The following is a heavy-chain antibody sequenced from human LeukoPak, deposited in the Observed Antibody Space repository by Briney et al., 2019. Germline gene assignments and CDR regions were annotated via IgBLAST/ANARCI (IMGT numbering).Heavy chain of an antibody. D-gene: IGHD6-13*01. V-gene: IGHV3-30*18. J-gene: IGHJ4*02. Sequence: PGGSLRLSCAASGFTFSSYGMHWVRQAPGKGLEWVAVISYDGSNKYYADSVKGRFTISRDNSKNTLYLQMNSLRAEDTAVYYCAKGYSTMAVFDYWGQGTLVTVSS. CDR2: ISYDGSNK. CDR3: AKGYSTMAVFDY. CDR1: GFTFSSYG.